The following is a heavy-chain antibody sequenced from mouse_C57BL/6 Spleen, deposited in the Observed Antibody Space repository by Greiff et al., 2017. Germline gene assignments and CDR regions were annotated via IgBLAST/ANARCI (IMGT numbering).Heavy chain of an antibody. Sequence: VQLQQPGAELVKPGASVKLSCKASGYTFTSYWMQWVKQRTGQGLEWIGEIDPSDSYTNYNQKFKGKATLTVDTSSSTAYMQLSSLTSEDSAVYYCAGGGNYYGSSYPYAMDYWGQGTSVTVSS. D-gene: IGHD1-1*01. V-gene: IGHV1-50*01. CDR1: GYTFTSYW. CDR2: IDPSDSYT. CDR3: AGGGNYYGSSYPYAMDY. J-gene: IGHJ4*01.